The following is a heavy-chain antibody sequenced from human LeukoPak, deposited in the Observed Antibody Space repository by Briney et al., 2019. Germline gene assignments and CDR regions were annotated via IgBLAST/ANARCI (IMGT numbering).Heavy chain of an antibody. D-gene: IGHD3-10*01. CDR1: GGTFSSYA. Sequence: ASVKVSCKASGGTFSSYAISWVRQAPGQGLEWMGGIIPIFGTANYAQKFQGRVTITADESTSTAYMELSSLRSEDTAVYYCARNYGSGNHEAYYYYYMDVWGKGTTVTISS. CDR3: ARNYGSGNHEAYYYYYMDV. J-gene: IGHJ6*03. V-gene: IGHV1-69*13. CDR2: IIPIFGTA.